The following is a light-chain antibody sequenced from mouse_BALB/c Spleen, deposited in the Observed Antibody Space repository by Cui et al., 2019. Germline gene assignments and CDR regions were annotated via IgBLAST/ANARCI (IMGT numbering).Light chain of an antibody. CDR2: STS. J-gene: IGKJ1*01. V-gene: IGKV4-79*01. CDR3: HQWSSYPPT. Sequence: QIVLTQSPAIMSASPGGKVTLTCSASSSVSSSYLYWYQQKPGSSPKLWIYSTSNLASGVPARFSGSGSGTSYSLTISSMEAEDAASYFCHQWSSYPPTFGGGTKLEIK. CDR1: SSVSSSY.